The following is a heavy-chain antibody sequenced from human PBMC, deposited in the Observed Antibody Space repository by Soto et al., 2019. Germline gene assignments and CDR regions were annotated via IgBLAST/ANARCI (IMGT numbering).Heavy chain of an antibody. CDR3: ARVINGDYYFDS. D-gene: IGHD4-17*01. Sequence: QVQLVQSGAEVKKPGSSVKVSCKASGGTFRSYAISWVRQAPGQGLEWMGGIIPIFHTPIYAQKFQGRVTITADESTTTAYMELSSVRSEDTAVFYCARVINGDYYFDSWGQGTLVTVSS. J-gene: IGHJ4*02. V-gene: IGHV1-69*12. CDR1: GGTFRSYA. CDR2: IIPIFHTP.